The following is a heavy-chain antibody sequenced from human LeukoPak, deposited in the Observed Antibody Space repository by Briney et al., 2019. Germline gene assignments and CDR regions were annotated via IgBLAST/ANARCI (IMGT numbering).Heavy chain of an antibody. CDR1: GFTFSSYE. CDR3: AKEGTPQVSTWYDL. Sequence: GGSLRLSCAASGFTFSSYEMNWVRQAPGKGLEWVAVISYEGGTQHYADSVKGRFIISRDNPRNTLYLQMNILRTEDTAVYYCAKEGTPQVSTWYDLWGQGTQVIVSS. D-gene: IGHD3-10*01. V-gene: IGHV3-30*18. CDR2: ISYEGGTQ. J-gene: IGHJ5*02.